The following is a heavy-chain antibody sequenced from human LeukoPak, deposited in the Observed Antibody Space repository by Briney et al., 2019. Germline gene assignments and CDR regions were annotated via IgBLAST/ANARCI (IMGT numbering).Heavy chain of an antibody. D-gene: IGHD5-12*01. Sequence: GGSLRPSCAASGFDFSSNWMHWVRHAPGQGLVWVSRIKGDGISTNYADSVKGRFTISRDNSKNTLYLQMNSLRGEDTAVYYCAKRLEVVATTIDYWGQGTLVTVSS. J-gene: IGHJ4*02. CDR2: IKGDGIST. CDR1: GFDFSSNW. V-gene: IGHV3-74*01. CDR3: AKRLEVVATTIDY.